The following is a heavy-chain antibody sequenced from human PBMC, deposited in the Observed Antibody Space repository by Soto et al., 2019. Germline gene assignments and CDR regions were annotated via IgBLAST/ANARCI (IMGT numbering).Heavy chain of an antibody. D-gene: IGHD6-19*01. J-gene: IGHJ3*02. CDR2: IGTAGDT. Sequence: GGSLRLSCAASGFTFSSYDMHWVRQATGKGLEWVSAIGTAGDTYYPGSVKGRFTISRENAKNSLYLQMNSLRAGDTAVYYCARAKPSSGWIDDAFDIWGQGTMVTVSS. V-gene: IGHV3-13*01. CDR1: GFTFSSYD. CDR3: ARAKPSSGWIDDAFDI.